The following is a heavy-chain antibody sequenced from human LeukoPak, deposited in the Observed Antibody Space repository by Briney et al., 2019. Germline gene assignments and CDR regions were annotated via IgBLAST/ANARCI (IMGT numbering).Heavy chain of an antibody. D-gene: IGHD5-24*01. CDR2: INPNSGGT. J-gene: IGHJ5*02. CDR1: GYTFTGYY. V-gene: IGHV1-2*02. Sequence: ASVKVSCKASGYTFTGYYMHWVRQAPGQGLEWMGWINPNSGGTNYAQKFQGRVTMTRDTSISTAYMELSRLRSDDTAVYYCARAGMATITWFDPWGQGTLVTASS. CDR3: ARAGMATITWFDP.